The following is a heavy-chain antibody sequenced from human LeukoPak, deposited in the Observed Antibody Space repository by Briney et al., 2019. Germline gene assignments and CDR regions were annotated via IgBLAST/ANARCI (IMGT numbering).Heavy chain of an antibody. D-gene: IGHD2-21*01. CDR1: GYTFTSYG. CDR3: ARAPGLWANLHDY. Sequence: GASVKVSCKASGYTFTSYGISWVRQAPGQGLEWMGWISAYNGNTNYAQKLQGRVTMTTDTSTSTASMELRSLRSDDTAVYYCARAPGLWANLHDYWGQGTLVTVPS. CDR2: ISAYNGNT. V-gene: IGHV1-18*01. J-gene: IGHJ4*02.